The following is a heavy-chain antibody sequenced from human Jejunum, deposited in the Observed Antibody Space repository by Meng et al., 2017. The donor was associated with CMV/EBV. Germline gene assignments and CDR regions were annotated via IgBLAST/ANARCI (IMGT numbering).Heavy chain of an antibody. CDR1: GFPLNSYG. D-gene: IGHD5-12*01. Sequence: ASGFPLNSYGIHWVRQAPGKGLEWIGRSRPRGKDYSTEYAASVKDRFTFSRDDSENSVYLQMNSLKTEDTAVYYCVRVKIVATILDYWGQGTLVTVSS. V-gene: IGHV3-72*01. J-gene: IGHJ4*02. CDR3: VRVKIVATILDY. CDR2: SRPRGKDYST.